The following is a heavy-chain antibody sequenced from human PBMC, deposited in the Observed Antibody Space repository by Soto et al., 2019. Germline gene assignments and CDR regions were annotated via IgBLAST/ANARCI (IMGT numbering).Heavy chain of an antibody. D-gene: IGHD6-19*01. J-gene: IGHJ6*02. CDR3: AADPIPGYSSGWYSAYASGVPRPHNPNYYYYGMDV. V-gene: IGHV1-58*01. Sequence: SVKVSCKASGFTFTSSAVQWVRQARGQRLEWIGWIVVGSGNTNYAQKFQERDTITRDMSTSTAYMELSSLSSEDTAVYYCAADPIPGYSSGWYSAYASGVPRPHNPNYYYYGMDVWGQGTTVTVSS. CDR2: IVVGSGNT. CDR1: GFTFTSSA.